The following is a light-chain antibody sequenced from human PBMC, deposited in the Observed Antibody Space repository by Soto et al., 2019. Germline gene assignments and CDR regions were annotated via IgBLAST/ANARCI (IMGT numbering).Light chain of an antibody. CDR1: QDINNY. J-gene: IGKJ5*01. CDR2: DAS. Sequence: DIQMTQSPSSLSASVGDRVTITCQASQDINNYVNWYQQKPGKAPKLLIFDASTLKTGVPSRFSGSGFGTDITFSISSLHPEDIATYYCQQSSDLVSFGQGTRLEIK. V-gene: IGKV1-33*01. CDR3: QQSSDLVS.